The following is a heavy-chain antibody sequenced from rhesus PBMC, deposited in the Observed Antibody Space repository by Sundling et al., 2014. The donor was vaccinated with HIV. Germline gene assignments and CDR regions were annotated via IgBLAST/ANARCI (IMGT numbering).Heavy chain of an antibody. CDR1: GFTFGSFG. CDR3: ARTPHYEDDYGYYLSGLDS. Sequence: QVQLVQSGAEVKKPGASVKVSCKASGFTFGSFGINWVRQAPGQGLEWMGVIIPLVGITNYAEKFQGRVTITADTSTSTAYMELSSLRSEDTAVYYCARTPHYEDDYGYYLSGLDSWGQGVVVTVSS. V-gene: IGHV1-198*02. D-gene: IGHD3-9*01. J-gene: IGHJ6*01. CDR2: IIPLVGIT.